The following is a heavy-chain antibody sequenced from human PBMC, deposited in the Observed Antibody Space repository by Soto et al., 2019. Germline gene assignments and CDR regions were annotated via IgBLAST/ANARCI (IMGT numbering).Heavy chain of an antibody. D-gene: IGHD3-22*01. CDR3: ARRPLNSNGAY. CDR2: IYSSGST. Sequence: EVQLVESGGDLIQPGGSLRLSCAASGFTVSSNDMSGVRQAPGKGLEWVSLIYSSGSTHYADSVKGRFTISRDNSKNTVHLQMNTLRAEDTAVYYCARRPLNSNGAYWGQGTLVTVSS. CDR1: GFTVSSND. J-gene: IGHJ4*02. V-gene: IGHV3-53*01.